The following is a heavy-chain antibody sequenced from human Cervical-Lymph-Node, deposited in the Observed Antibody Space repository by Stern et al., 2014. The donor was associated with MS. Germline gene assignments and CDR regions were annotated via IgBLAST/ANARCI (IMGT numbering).Heavy chain of an antibody. CDR1: GYTFTSHD. CDR2: MKTNTGAT. J-gene: IGHJ4*02. D-gene: IGHD1/OR15-1a*01. Sequence: QVQLVESGAEVKKPGASVKVSCTASGYTFTSHDVHWVRQATGQGLEWLGWMKTNTGATGYAQKFQGRVTMTRDTSTNTAYMDLSSLTSEDTAVYYCAREQRSTGTHFDSWGQGTLVTVSS. V-gene: IGHV1-8*02. CDR3: AREQRSTGTHFDS.